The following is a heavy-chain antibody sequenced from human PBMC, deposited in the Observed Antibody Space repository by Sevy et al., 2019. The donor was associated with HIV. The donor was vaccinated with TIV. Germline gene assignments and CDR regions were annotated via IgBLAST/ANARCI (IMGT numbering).Heavy chain of an antibody. D-gene: IGHD2-2*02. CDR3: ARDWPRILDTPGWFDP. CDR1: GGTFSSYA. CDR2: IIPIFGTA. Sequence: ASVKVSCKASGGTFSSYAISWVRQAPGQGLEWMGGIIPIFGTANYAQKFQGRVTITADESTSTAYMELSSLRSEDTAVYYCARDWPRILDTPGWFDPWGQGTLVTVSS. J-gene: IGHJ5*02. V-gene: IGHV1-69*13.